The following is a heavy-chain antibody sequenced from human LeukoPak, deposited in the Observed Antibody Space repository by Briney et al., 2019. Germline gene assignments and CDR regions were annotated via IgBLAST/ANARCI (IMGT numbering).Heavy chain of an antibody. J-gene: IGHJ5*02. CDR1: GGSFSGYY. CDR2: INHSGST. CDR3: ARIYCSSTSCYAPP. V-gene: IGHV4-34*01. Sequence: SETLSLTCAVYGGSFSGYYWSWIRQPPGKGLEWIGEINHSGSTNYNPSLKSRVTISVDTSKNQFSLKLSSVTAADTAVYYCARIYCSSTSCYAPPWGQGTLVTVSP. D-gene: IGHD2-2*01.